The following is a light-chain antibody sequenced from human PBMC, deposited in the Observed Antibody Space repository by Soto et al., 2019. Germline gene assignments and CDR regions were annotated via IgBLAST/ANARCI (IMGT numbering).Light chain of an antibody. Sequence: DIQMTQSPSTLSASVGDRVIVTCRASQSIVNWLAWYQQKPGKAPKLLISDASKLESGVPSRFSGVVSGTEFTLTISSLQPDDSATYFCQQYNLDPYTFGQGTKLEIK. V-gene: IGKV1-5*01. J-gene: IGKJ2*01. CDR3: QQYNLDPYT. CDR2: DAS. CDR1: QSIVNW.